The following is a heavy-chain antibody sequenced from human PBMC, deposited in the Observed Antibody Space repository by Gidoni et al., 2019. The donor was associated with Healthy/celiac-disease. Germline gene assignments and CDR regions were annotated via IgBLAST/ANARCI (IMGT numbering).Heavy chain of an antibody. CDR3: ARGVPYYDILTGYSSSNWFDP. V-gene: IGHV2-26*01. Sequence: QVTLKESGPVLVKPTETLTLTCTVSGFSLSNARMGVSWIRQPPGKALEWLAHIFSNDEKSYSTSLKSRLTISKDTSKSQVVLTMTNMDPVDTATYYCARGVPYYDILTGYSSSNWFDPWGQGTLVTVSS. D-gene: IGHD3-9*01. J-gene: IGHJ5*02. CDR1: GFSLSNARMG. CDR2: IFSNDEK.